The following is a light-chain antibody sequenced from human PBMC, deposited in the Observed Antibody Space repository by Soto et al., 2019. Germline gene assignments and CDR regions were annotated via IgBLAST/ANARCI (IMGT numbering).Light chain of an antibody. CDR3: QQSYSSPPT. Sequence: IPLTQSASSLSPSVDDRLIIAFRASQSISNHLDWYQQKPGKAPKLLIFAASSLQSGVPSRFSGSRSGPDFTLTISRLQPEDFATYYCQQSYSSPPTFGQGTKVDI. V-gene: IGKV1-39*01. CDR1: QSISNH. CDR2: AAS. J-gene: IGKJ1*01.